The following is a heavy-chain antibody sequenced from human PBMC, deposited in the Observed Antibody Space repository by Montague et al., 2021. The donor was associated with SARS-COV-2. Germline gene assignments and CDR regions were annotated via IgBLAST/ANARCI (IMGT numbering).Heavy chain of an antibody. V-gene: IGHV4-39*01. CDR2: IYYSGST. J-gene: IGHJ4*02. Sequence: SETLSLTCTVSGGSISSSSYYWGWIRQPPGKGLEWIGSIYYSGSTYYNPSLKSRVTISVDTSKNQFSLKLSSVTAADTAVYYCARLEDYYGSGSYPNWGQGTLVTVSS. CDR3: ARLEDYYGSGSYPN. CDR1: GGSISSSSYY. D-gene: IGHD3-10*01.